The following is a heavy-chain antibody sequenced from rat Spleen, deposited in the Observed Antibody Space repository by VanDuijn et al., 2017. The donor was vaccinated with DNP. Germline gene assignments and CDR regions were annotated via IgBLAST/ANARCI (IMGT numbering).Heavy chain of an antibody. CDR1: GFPFSKYV. D-gene: IGHD3-2*01. J-gene: IGHJ3*01. Sequence: EVQLVESGGGLVEPGRSLKFSCAASGFPFSKYVMAWVRQAPKKGLEWVATISVSGVPTYYRDSVKGRFTISRDNAESILYLQMDSVRSDDMATYFCTTGPTAYWGQGTLVTVSA. CDR3: TTGPTAY. V-gene: IGHV5-27*01. CDR2: ISVSGVPT.